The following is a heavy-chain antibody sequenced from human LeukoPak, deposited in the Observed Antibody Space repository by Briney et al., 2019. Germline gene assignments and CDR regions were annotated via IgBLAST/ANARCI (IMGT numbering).Heavy chain of an antibody. V-gene: IGHV3-7*01. CDR2: VKKDGSEK. CDR3: ARSVAGIEYYFDY. Sequence: PGGSLRLSCAASGFTFSNNWMTWVRQAPGKGLEWVASVKKDGSEKYYVDSVKGRFTISRDNAKNSLYLQMNSLRVEDTAVYYCARSVAGIEYYFDYWGQGTLVTVSS. J-gene: IGHJ4*02. D-gene: IGHD6-19*01. CDR1: GFTFSNNW.